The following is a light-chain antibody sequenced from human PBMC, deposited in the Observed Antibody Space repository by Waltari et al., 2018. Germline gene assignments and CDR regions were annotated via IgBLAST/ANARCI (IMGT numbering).Light chain of an antibody. V-gene: IGLV1-51*02. Sequence: QSVLTQPPSVSAAPGQRVTISCSGGHSNIGNNYVSWYRQFPGTAPELLIYEDGGGPAGVPGRFSSSKSGTSATLDITGLQAGDEADYYCGTWDSSLSGAVFGGGTHLTVL. CDR2: EDG. CDR3: GTWDSSLSGAV. J-gene: IGLJ7*01. CDR1: HSNIGNNY.